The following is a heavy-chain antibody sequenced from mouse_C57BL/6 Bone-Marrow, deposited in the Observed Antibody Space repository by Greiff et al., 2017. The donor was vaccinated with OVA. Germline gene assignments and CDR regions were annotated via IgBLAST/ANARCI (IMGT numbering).Heavy chain of an antibody. J-gene: IGHJ3*01. V-gene: IGHV5-15*01. D-gene: IGHD1-1*01. CDR2: ISNLAYSI. CDR3: ATYYYGSSAWFAY. Sequence: EVQLVESGGGLVQPGGSLKLSCAASGFTFSDYGMAWVRQAPRKGPEWVAFISNLAYSIYYADTVTGRFTISRENAKNTLYLEMSSLRSEDTAMYYCATYYYGSSAWFAYWGQGTLVTVSA. CDR1: GFTFSDYG.